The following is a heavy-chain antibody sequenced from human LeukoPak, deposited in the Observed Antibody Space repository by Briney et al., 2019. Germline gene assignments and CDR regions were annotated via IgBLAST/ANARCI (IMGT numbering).Heavy chain of an antibody. Sequence: PGGSLRLSCAASGFTFSTYWMNWVRQLPGKGLEWLANIKQDGSQKYYVDSVKGRFTISRDNAKNSLYLQMNSLRAEDTAVYYCVREVYRDSWRDSWGQGTLVTVSS. J-gene: IGHJ5*01. CDR1: GFTFSTYW. CDR3: VREVYRDSWRDS. V-gene: IGHV3-7*01. D-gene: IGHD5-12*01. CDR2: IKQDGSQK.